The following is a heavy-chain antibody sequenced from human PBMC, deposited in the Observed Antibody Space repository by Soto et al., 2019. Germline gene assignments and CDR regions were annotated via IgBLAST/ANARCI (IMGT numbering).Heavy chain of an antibody. CDR3: ARETLRDAIDI. V-gene: IGHV3-48*03. CDR1: GFTFNSYT. Sequence: GGSRRLSGVASGFTFNSYTMHWVRQAPGKGLXGVSXXXAXDXXXYXXXXVKGRVSVSRDNAKNSLLLEMNSLRVDDTAVYYCARETLRDAIDIWGKGTMVTVSS. J-gene: IGHJ3*02. CDR2: XXAXDXXX.